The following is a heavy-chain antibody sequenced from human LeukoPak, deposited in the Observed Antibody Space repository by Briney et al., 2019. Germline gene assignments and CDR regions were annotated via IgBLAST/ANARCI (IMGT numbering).Heavy chain of an antibody. CDR1: GFTFSSYW. V-gene: IGHV3-7*01. CDR3: AKGRSGNYQDFDH. Sequence: GGSLRLSCAASGFTFSSYWMSWVRQAPGKGLEWVANIKQDGSKKYHVDSVKGRFTISRDNSKNMVYLQMNSLSAEDTAVYYCAKGRSGNYQDFDHWGPGTLVTVSS. CDR2: IKQDGSKK. D-gene: IGHD1-26*01. J-gene: IGHJ4*02.